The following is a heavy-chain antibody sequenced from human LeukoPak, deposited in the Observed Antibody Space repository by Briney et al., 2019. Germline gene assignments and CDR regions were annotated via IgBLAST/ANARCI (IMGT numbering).Heavy chain of an antibody. V-gene: IGHV1-2*02. CDR1: GYTFTDYY. CDR3: ARERPIVGVVVATDFDY. J-gene: IGHJ4*02. Sequence: ASVKVSCKASGYTFTDYYIHWVRQAPGHGLEWMAWINPNSGGTGYAQKFQGRVTVTRDTSISTTYMGLTRLRSDDTAVYYCARERPIVGVVVATDFDYWGQGTLVTVSS. D-gene: IGHD2-15*01. CDR2: INPNSGGT.